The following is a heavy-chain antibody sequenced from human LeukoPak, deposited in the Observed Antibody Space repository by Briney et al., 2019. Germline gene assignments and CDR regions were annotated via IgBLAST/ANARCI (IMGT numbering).Heavy chain of an antibody. CDR1: GYTFTGYY. D-gene: IGHD3-3*01. CDR3: ARGNRITIFGVAHNWFDP. J-gene: IGHJ5*02. CDR2: INPNSGGT. Sequence: ASVEVSCKASGYTFTGYYMHWVRQAPGQGLEWMGRINPNSGGTNYAQKFQGRVTMTRDTSISTAYMELSRLRSDDTAVYYCARGNRITIFGVAHNWFDPWGQGTLVTLSS. V-gene: IGHV1-2*06.